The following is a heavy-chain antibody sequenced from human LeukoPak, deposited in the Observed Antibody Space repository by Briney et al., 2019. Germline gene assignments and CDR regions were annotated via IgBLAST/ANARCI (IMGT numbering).Heavy chain of an antibody. CDR3: VNLPGGGQ. D-gene: IGHD7-27*01. CDR1: GLTVSSSH. V-gene: IGHV3-66*02. Sequence: PGGSLRLSCAASGLTVSSSHMTWIRQAPRKGLEWVSIIKSGSNTDYADSVKGGFAISTNNSKNTVYLQMNSRRIEDTTVYYCVNLPGGGQWGQGTLVTVSS. CDR2: IKSGSNT. J-gene: IGHJ1*01.